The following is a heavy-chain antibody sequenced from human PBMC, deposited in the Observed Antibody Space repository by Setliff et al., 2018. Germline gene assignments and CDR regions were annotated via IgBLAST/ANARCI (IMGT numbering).Heavy chain of an antibody. CDR3: AGYQGSGSNYKVVNWFDP. CDR2: IYYSGLT. Sequence: KPSETLSLTCTVSGGSIRGSTHYWGWIRQPPGKGLEWIGTIYYSGLTYYTPSLRSRAPISVDTSKNRFSLQLSPVTAADTAVYYCAGYQGSGSNYKVVNWFDPWGQGTLVTVSS. V-gene: IGHV4-39*02. CDR1: GGSIRGSTHY. D-gene: IGHD3-10*01. J-gene: IGHJ5*02.